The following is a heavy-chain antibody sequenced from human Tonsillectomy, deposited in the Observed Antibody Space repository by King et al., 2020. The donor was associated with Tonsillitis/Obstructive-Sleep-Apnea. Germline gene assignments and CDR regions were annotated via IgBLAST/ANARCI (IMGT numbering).Heavy chain of an antibody. CDR2: INPGTGNT. Sequence: QCQLVQSGAEVKKPGASVKVSCKASGYTFTDYAVYWVRQAPGQRLEWMGWINPGTGNTKYSEKLQGRFTITRDTSAGIAYLPLNSLRSEDTAVYYCARDRSGPDYWGQGSLVTVSS. CDR3: ARDRSGPDY. V-gene: IGHV1-3*01. J-gene: IGHJ4*02. D-gene: IGHD1-1*01. CDR1: GYTFTDYA.